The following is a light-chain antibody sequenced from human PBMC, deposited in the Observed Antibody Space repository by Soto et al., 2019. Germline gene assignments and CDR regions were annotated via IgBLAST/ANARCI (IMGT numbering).Light chain of an antibody. CDR3: ISYAGSNNYVI. V-gene: IGLV2-8*01. CDR1: SSDVGGYYF. CDR2: DVS. J-gene: IGLJ2*01. Sequence: QSALTQPPSASGSPGQSVTISCTGTSSDVGGYYFVSWYQQHPGKAPKLMIYDVSKRPSGVPDRFSGSKSGNTASLTVSGLQAEDEADYYCISYAGSNNYVIFGGGTKLTVL.